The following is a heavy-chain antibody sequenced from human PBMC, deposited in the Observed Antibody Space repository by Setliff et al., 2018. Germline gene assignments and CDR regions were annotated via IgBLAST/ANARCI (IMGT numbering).Heavy chain of an antibody. CDR2: MYHSGST. CDR1: GYSISSDYY. V-gene: IGHV4-38-2*01. Sequence: SETLSLTCAVSGYSISSDYYWGWIRQPPGKGLEWIGSMYHSGSTYFNPSLKSRVTISVDTSKNQFSLKLNYVTAADTAVYYCARALGYCSRTSCYADAFDIWGQGTMVTVSS. J-gene: IGHJ3*02. CDR3: ARALGYCSRTSCYADAFDI. D-gene: IGHD2-2*01.